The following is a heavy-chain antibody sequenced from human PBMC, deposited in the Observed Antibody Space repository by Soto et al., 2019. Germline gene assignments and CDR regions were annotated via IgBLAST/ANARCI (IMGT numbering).Heavy chain of an antibody. J-gene: IGHJ4*02. CDR2: ISSNGGST. Sequence: GGSLRLSCSASGFTFSSYAMHWVRQAPGKGLEYVSAISSNGGSTYYADSVKGRFTISRDNSKNTLYLQMSSLRAEDTAVYYCVKEITIFGVVSFDYWGQGTLVTVSS. D-gene: IGHD3-3*01. CDR1: GFTFSSYA. CDR3: VKEITIFGVVSFDY. V-gene: IGHV3-64D*08.